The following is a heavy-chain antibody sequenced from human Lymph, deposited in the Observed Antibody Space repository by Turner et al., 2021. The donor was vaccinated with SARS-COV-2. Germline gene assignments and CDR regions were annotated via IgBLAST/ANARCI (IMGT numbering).Heavy chain of an antibody. D-gene: IGHD6-13*01. CDR1: GFTFSSYG. V-gene: IGHV3-33*01. CDR3: ARDDINTLIAAAVPFYY. CDR2: IWYDVSNK. Sequence: QVQLVGSGGGVVKPGRSLRISCAASGFTFSSYGMHWVCQAPGKGLEWVAVIWYDVSNKYYADSVKGRFTISRDNSKNTLYLQMNSLRAEDTAVYYCARDDINTLIAAAVPFYYWGQGTLVTVSS. J-gene: IGHJ4*02.